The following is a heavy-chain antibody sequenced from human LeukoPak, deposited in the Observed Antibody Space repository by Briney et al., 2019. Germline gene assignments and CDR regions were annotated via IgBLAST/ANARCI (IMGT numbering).Heavy chain of an antibody. J-gene: IGHJ4*02. Sequence: LRLSCTASGFTVMNYNMDWVRQAPGQGLEWGSSISSYNNYRDYADSVKGRCTISRDNPKNSLYLEMTSLRAHDTTIDYGAGKTLMVAAPFDYWGQGTLVTVSS. CDR2: ISSYNNYR. CDR1: GFTVMNYN. CDR3: AGKTLMVAAPFDY. D-gene: IGHD2-15*01. V-gene: IGHV3-21*01.